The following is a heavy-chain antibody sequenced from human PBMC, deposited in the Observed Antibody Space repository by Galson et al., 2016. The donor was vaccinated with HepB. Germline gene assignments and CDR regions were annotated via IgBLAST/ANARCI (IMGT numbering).Heavy chain of an antibody. CDR2: IKQDGSEE. V-gene: IGHV3-7*01. CDR3: ARGPPVYDIVTAWPDP. CDR1: GFTLSSYW. Sequence: SLRLSCAASGFTLSSYWMNWVRQAPGKGLEWVANIKQDGSEEYYVDSVRGRFTISRDNAKNSVYLQMNSLRAEDTAVYYCARGPPVYDIVTAWPDPWGQGTLVTVSS. J-gene: IGHJ5*02. D-gene: IGHD3-9*01.